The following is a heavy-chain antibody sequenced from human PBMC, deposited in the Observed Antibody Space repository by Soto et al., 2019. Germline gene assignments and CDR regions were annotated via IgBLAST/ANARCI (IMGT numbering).Heavy chain of an antibody. CDR1: GFTFSSYS. Sequence: GGSLRLSCAASGFTFSSYSMNWVRQAPGKGLEWVSSISSSSSYIYYADSVKGRFTISRDNAKNSLYLQMNSLRAEDTAVYYCAKKGITGTTDYWGQGTLVTVPQ. V-gene: IGHV3-21*01. CDR3: AKKGITGTTDY. J-gene: IGHJ4*02. D-gene: IGHD1-20*01. CDR2: ISSSSSYI.